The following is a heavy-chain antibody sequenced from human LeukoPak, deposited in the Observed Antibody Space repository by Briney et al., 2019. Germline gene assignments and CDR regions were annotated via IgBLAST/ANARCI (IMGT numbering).Heavy chain of an antibody. V-gene: IGHV1-46*01. CDR2: INPSGGST. J-gene: IGHJ3*02. CDR3: ARDRDIRYYYDSSGYWAGAFDI. Sequence: GASVKVSCKASGYTFTSYYMHWVRQAPGQGLEWMGIINPSGGSTSYAQKFQGRVTMTRDMSTSTVYMELSSLRSEDTAVYYCARDRDIRYYYDSSGYWAGAFDIWGQGTMVTVSS. D-gene: IGHD3-22*01. CDR1: GYTFTSYY.